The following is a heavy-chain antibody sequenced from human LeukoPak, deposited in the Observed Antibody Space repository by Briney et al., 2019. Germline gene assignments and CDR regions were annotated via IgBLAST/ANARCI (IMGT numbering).Heavy chain of an antibody. J-gene: IGHJ5*02. CDR1: GFPFSSYW. Sequence: GGSLRLSCAASGFPFSSYWMHWVRQAPGKGLVWVSRINSDGSSTSYADSVRRRFTISRDNAKNTLYLQMTRLRAEDTAAYYCARAGGNWFDPWGQGTLVTVSS. D-gene: IGHD2-15*01. CDR2: INSDGSST. V-gene: IGHV3-74*01. CDR3: ARAGGNWFDP.